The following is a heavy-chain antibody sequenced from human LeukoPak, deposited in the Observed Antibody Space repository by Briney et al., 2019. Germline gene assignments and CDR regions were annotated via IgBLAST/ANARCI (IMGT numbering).Heavy chain of an antibody. CDR3: ARDVASDNWGLADY. V-gene: IGHV1-2*02. D-gene: IGHD7-27*01. CDR2: INPNSGGT. Sequence: ASVKVSCKASGYTFTGYYMHWVRQAPGQGLEWMGWINPNSGGTNYAQKFQGRVTMTRDTSISTAYMELSRLRPDDTAVYYCARDVASDNWGLADYWGQGTLVTVSS. J-gene: IGHJ4*02. CDR1: GYTFTGYY.